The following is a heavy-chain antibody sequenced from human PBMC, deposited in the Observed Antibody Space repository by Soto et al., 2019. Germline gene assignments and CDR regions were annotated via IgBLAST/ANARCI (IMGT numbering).Heavy chain of an antibody. CDR1: GFPFSSYG. D-gene: IGHD3-9*01. V-gene: IGHV3-30*18. CDR3: AKALRYFDWLETYYFDY. J-gene: IGHJ4*02. Sequence: GGSLSLSCAASGFPFSSYGMHWVRQAPGKGLEWVAVISYDGSNKYYADSVKGRFTISRDNSKNTLYLQMNSLRAEDTAVYYCAKALRYFDWLETYYFDYWGQGTLVTVSS. CDR2: ISYDGSNK.